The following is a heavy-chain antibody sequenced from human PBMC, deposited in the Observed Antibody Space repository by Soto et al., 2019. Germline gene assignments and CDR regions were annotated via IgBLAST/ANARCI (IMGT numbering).Heavy chain of an antibody. CDR2: IIPIFGTA. V-gene: IGHV1-69*13. D-gene: IGHD1-7*01. CDR1: GGTFSSYA. J-gene: IGHJ6*02. CDR3: ARGGGELELLEDYYYYGMDV. Sequence: SVKVSCKASGGTFSSYAISWVRQAPGQGLEWMGGIIPIFGTANYAQKFQGRVTITADESTSTAYMELSSLRSEDTAVYYCARGGGELELLEDYYYYGMDVWGQGTTVTVS.